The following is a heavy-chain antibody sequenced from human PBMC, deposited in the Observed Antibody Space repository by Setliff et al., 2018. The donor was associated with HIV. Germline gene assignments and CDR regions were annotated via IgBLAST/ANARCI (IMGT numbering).Heavy chain of an antibody. V-gene: IGHV1-3*01. CDR1: GYTFNSYL. CDR2: IHPGNDNR. CDR3: ARFSSVYAAIDN. Sequence: GASVKVSCKASGYTFNSYLVYWVRQAPGQRLEWMGWIHPGNDNREYSQRFQGRLTMTRDTSASMVYMELNSLTSEDTAVYFCARFSSVYAAIDNWGPGTLVTVS. J-gene: IGHJ4*02. D-gene: IGHD2-2*01.